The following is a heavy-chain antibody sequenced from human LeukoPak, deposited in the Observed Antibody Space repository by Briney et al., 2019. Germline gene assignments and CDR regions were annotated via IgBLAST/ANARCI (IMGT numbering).Heavy chain of an antibody. V-gene: IGHV4-59*01. Sequence: PSETLSLTCTVSGGSISSYYWSWIRQPPGKGLEWIGYIYYSGSTNYNPSLKSRVTISVDTSKNQFSLKLSSVTAADTAVYYCARAVAGPKYYYYGMDVWGQGTTVTVSS. J-gene: IGHJ6*02. CDR3: ARAVAGPKYYYYGMDV. CDR1: GGSISSYY. D-gene: IGHD6-19*01. CDR2: IYYSGST.